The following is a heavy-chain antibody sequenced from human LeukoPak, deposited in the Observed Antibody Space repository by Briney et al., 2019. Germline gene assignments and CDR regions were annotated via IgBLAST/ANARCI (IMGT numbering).Heavy chain of an antibody. Sequence: SVTVSCKASGGTFSSYAISWVRQAPGQGLEWMGRIIPIFGIANYAQKFQGRVTITADKSTSTAYMELSSLRSEDTAVYHCARSSHLEWYYYFDYWGQGTLVTVSS. CDR3: ARSSHLEWYYYFDY. CDR1: GGTFSSYA. D-gene: IGHD3-3*01. CDR2: IIPIFGIA. J-gene: IGHJ4*02. V-gene: IGHV1-69*04.